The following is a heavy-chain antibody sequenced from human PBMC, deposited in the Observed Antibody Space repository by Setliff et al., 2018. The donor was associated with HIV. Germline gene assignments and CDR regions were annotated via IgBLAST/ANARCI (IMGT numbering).Heavy chain of an antibody. V-gene: IGHV1-3*04. Sequence: ASVKVSCKASGYIFTMYTMYWVRQAPGQRLEWMGRINTVNGKTKYSQNFQGRVTITRDTSANTANMELSSLRSEDTAVYYCAREPAGSGSGSFGFGGQGTLVTVSS. CDR2: INTVNGKT. CDR1: GYIFTMYT. D-gene: IGHD3-10*01. J-gene: IGHJ4*02. CDR3: AREPAGSGSGSFGF.